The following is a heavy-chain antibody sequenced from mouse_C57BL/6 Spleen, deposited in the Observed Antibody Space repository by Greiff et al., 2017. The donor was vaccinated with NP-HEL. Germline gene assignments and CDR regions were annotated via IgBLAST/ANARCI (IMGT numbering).Heavy chain of an antibody. D-gene: IGHD1-1*01. CDR3: ARWGYYYGSSPYYFDY. Sequence: VQLQQSGAELVMPGASVKLSCKASGYTFTSYWMHWVKQRPGQGLEWIGEIDPSDSYTNYNQKFKGKSTLTVDKSSSTAYMQLSSLTSEDSAVYYCARWGYYYGSSPYYFDYWGQGTTLTVSS. CDR2: IDPSDSYT. V-gene: IGHV1-69*01. J-gene: IGHJ2*01. CDR1: GYTFTSYW.